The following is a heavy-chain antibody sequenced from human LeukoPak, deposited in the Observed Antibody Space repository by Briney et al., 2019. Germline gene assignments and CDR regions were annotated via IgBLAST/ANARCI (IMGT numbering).Heavy chain of an antibody. CDR2: INHSGST. J-gene: IGHJ4*02. D-gene: IGHD4-4*01. V-gene: IGHV4-34*01. CDR3: ARVGDGYNHYHLDY. Sequence: SETRSLTCAVYGGSFSGYYWSWIRQPPAKGMEWIGEINHSGSTNYNPSLKSRVTISVDTSKNQFSLKLSSVTAADTAVYYCARVGDGYNHYHLDYWGQGTLVTVSS. CDR1: GGSFSGYY.